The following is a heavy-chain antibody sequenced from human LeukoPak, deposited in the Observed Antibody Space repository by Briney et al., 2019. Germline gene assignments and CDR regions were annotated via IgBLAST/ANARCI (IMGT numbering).Heavy chain of an antibody. D-gene: IGHD6-13*01. V-gene: IGHV4-4*07. J-gene: IGHJ4*02. CDR2: IYTSGST. CDR1: GGSISSSY. Sequence: PSETLSLTCTVSGGSISSSYWSWIRQPAGKGLEWIGRIYTSGSTNYNPSLKRRVTMSVDTSKNQSSLKLSSVTAADTAVYYCARDGKYSSSWFRSFDYWGQGTLVTVSS. CDR3: ARDGKYSSSWFRSFDY.